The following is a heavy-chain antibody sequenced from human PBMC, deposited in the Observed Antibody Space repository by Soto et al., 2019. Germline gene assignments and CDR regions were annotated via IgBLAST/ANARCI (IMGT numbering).Heavy chain of an antibody. CDR3: ASPTGGYLNY. D-gene: IGHD7-27*01. CDR1: GYTFTSYG. Sequence: GASVKVSCKASGYTFTSYGISWVRQAPGQGLEWMGWISAYNGNTNYAQKLQGRVTMTTDTSTSTAYMELRSLKADDTAVYYCASPTGGYLNYWGRGTLVTVSS. V-gene: IGHV1-18*04. J-gene: IGHJ4*02. CDR2: ISAYNGNT.